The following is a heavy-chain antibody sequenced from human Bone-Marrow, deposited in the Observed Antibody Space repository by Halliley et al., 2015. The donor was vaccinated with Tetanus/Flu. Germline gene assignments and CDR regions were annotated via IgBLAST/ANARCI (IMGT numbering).Heavy chain of an antibody. J-gene: IGHJ5*02. CDR2: IFHSGSA. V-gene: IGHV4-31*03. Sequence: TLSLTCTVSGGSITSDSFYWSWIRQDPRKGLEWIGYIFHSGSAYYNPSLRSRLTISVDTSKNQFSLRLTPVTAADTAIYYCARAVTGMWQDFNWFDPWGQGMLVTVSS. CDR3: ARAVTGMWQDFNWFDP. D-gene: IGHD2-21*02. CDR1: GGSITSDSFY.